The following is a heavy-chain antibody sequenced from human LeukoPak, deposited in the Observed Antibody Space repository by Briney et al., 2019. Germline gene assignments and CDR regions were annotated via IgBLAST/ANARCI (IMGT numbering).Heavy chain of an antibody. V-gene: IGHV3-53*01. D-gene: IGHD6-6*01. CDR3: ASVYSRSSEGMDV. J-gene: IGHJ6*02. CDR2: IYSGGST. CDR1: GFTVSSNY. Sequence: GGSLRLSCAASGFTVSSNYMSWVRQAPGKGLEWVSVIYSGGSTYYADSVKGRFTISRDNSKNMLYLQMNSLRAEDTAVYYCASVYSRSSEGMDVWGQGTTVTVSS.